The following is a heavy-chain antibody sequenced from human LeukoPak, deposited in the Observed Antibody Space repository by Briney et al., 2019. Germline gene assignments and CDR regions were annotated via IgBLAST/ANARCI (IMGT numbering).Heavy chain of an antibody. CDR2: IYYSGST. J-gene: IGHJ4*02. Sequence: SETLSLTCTVSGGSISSYYWSWIRRPPGKGLEWIGYIYYSGSTNYNPSLKSRVTISVDTSKNQFSLKLSSVTAADTAVYYCARAWDYYDSSGPYYFDYWGQGTLVTVSS. V-gene: IGHV4-59*01. CDR1: GGSISSYY. D-gene: IGHD3-22*01. CDR3: ARAWDYYDSSGPYYFDY.